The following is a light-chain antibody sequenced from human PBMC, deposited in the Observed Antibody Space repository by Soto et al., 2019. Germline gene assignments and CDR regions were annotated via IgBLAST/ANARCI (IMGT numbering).Light chain of an antibody. CDR2: WAS. Sequence: DIVLTQSPDSLTVSLGERATINCKSSQSVLYNSDNKNYLAWYQQKAGQPPKLLIYWASTRDSGVPDRFSGSGSGAYFPLTINNLQAEDVAVYYCQQYYTTLSFGGGPKVEIK. V-gene: IGKV4-1*01. CDR3: QQYYTTLS. CDR1: QSVLYNSDNKNY. J-gene: IGKJ4*01.